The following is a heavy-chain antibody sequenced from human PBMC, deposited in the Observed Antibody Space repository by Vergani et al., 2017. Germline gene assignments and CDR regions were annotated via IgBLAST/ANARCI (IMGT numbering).Heavy chain of an antibody. CDR3: AKDSSSPSYFDY. Sequence: EVQLVESGGGLVQPGRSLRLSCAASGFTFDDYAMHWVRQAPGKGLEWVSGISWNSGSIGYADSVKGRFTISIDNAKNSLYLQMNSLRAEDTAFYYCAKDSSSPSYFDYWGQGTLVTVSS. V-gene: IGHV3-9*01. CDR2: ISWNSGSI. J-gene: IGHJ4*02. D-gene: IGHD6-6*01. CDR1: GFTFDDYA.